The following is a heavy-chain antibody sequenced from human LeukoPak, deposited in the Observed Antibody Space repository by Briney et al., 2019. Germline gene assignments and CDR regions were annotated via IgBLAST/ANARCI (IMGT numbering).Heavy chain of an antibody. CDR1: GYTFTSYY. J-gene: IGHJ4*02. D-gene: IGHD1-26*01. CDR2: INPSGGST. V-gene: IGHV1-46*01. Sequence: ASVKVSCKASGYTFTSYYMHWVRQAPGQGLEWMGIINPSGGSTSYAQKFQGRVTMTRDMSTSTVYMELSSLRSEDTAVYYCASLSVGATTPFDYWGQGTLVTVSS. CDR3: ASLSVGATTPFDY.